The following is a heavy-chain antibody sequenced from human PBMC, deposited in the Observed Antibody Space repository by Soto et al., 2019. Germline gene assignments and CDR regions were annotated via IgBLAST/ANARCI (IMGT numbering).Heavy chain of an antibody. CDR2: KTYDGSNK. Sequence: QVQLVESGGGVVQPGRSLRLSCAASGFMFSSYAMHWVRQAPGKGLVWVAVKTYDGSNKYYADSVKGRFTISRDNSKNTLYLQMNSLRAEDTAVYYCARAGGLLVDYWGQGTLVTVSS. CDR1: GFMFSSYA. J-gene: IGHJ4*02. D-gene: IGHD1-26*01. V-gene: IGHV3-30-3*01. CDR3: ARAGGLLVDY.